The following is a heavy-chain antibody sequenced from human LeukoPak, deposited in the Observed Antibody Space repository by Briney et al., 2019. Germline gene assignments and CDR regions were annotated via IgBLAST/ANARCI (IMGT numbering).Heavy chain of an antibody. CDR2: IRREADGGII. J-gene: IGHJ4*02. Sequence: GGSLRLSCAASGFTFSNAWMSWVRQAPGKGLEWVGRIRREADGGIIDYAAPVKGRFSISRDDSESTVYLQMNSLKTEDTAVYYCSTYIVGATIPGDYWGQGTLLTVSS. V-gene: IGHV3-15*01. CDR1: GFTFSNAW. D-gene: IGHD1-26*01. CDR3: STYIVGATIPGDY.